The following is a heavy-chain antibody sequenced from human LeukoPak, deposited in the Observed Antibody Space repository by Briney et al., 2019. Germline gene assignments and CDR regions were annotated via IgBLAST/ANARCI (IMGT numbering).Heavy chain of an antibody. Sequence: SVKLSCKASGGTFSSYAISWVRHAPGQGLEWMGGIIPIFGTANYAQKFQGRVTITADESTSTAYMELSSLRSEDTAVYYCARGRPLGDFCSAYAPAYYYYYMDVWCKGTTVTVSS. CDR2: IIPIFGTA. D-gene: IGHD3-3*01. CDR3: ARGRPLGDFCSAYAPAYYYYYMDV. V-gene: IGHV1-69*01. CDR1: GGTFSSYA. J-gene: IGHJ6*03.